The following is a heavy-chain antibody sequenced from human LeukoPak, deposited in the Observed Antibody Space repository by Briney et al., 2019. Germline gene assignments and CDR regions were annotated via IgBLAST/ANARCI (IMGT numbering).Heavy chain of an antibody. CDR2: INPNSGGT. CDR1: GYTFTGYY. CDR3: ARDARGADAFDI. J-gene: IGHJ3*02. V-gene: IGHV1-2*02. Sequence: ASVKVSCKASGYTFTGYYMHWVRQAPGQGREWMGWINPNSGGTNYAQKFQGRVTMTRDTSISTAYMELSRLRPDDTAVYYCARDARGADAFDIWSQGTMVTVSS.